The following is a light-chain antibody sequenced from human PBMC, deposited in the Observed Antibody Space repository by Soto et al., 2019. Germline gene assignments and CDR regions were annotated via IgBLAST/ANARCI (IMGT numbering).Light chain of an antibody. CDR2: RSD. CDR1: SSNIGSNH. J-gene: IGLJ2*01. V-gene: IGLV1-47*01. CDR3: SARDDILSGVV. Sequence: QSVLTQPPSASGTPGQRVTISCSGSSSNIGSNHVYWYQQFPGMAPKLLMYRSDQRPTVVSDRFSGSKSGTSASLAISGLRSDDEADYYCSARDDILSGVVFGGGTKLTVL.